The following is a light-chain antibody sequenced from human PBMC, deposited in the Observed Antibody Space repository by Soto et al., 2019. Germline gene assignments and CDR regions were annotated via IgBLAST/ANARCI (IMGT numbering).Light chain of an antibody. CDR3: CSYAGSTNV. J-gene: IGLJ1*01. Sequence: QSVLTQPASVSESPGQSITISCTGTSSDVGSYKFVSWYQHHPGKAPKLMIYEDSKRPSGVSDSFSGSKSGNTASLTISGLHSDDEADYYCCSYAGSTNVFGTGTKLTVL. CDR1: SSDVGSYKF. V-gene: IGLV2-23*02. CDR2: EDS.